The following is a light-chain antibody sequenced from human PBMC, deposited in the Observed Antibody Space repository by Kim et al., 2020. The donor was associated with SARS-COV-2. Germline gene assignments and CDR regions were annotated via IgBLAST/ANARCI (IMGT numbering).Light chain of an antibody. V-gene: IGKV3-15*01. J-gene: IGKJ3*01. Sequence: EIVMTQSPATLSVSPGERATLSCRASQSVSSNLAWYQQKPGQAPRLLIYGASTRATGIPARFSGSGSGTEFTLTISSLQSEDFAVYYGQQYNNWPLLSFGPGTKVDI. CDR3: QQYNNWPLLS. CDR2: GAS. CDR1: QSVSSN.